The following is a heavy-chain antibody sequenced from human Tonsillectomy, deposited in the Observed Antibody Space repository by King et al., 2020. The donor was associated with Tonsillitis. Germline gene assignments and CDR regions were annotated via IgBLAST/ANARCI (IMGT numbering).Heavy chain of an antibody. CDR1: GYTFTGHY. Sequence: VQLVQSGAEVKKPGASVKVSCKASGYTFTGHYMHWVRQAPGQGLEWMGWINPHSGDTNYAQKFQGRVTLTRDTSISTAFMELSSLRSDDTAIYYCAKNYYDSSGYWSYYYYYMDVWGKGTTVTVSS. J-gene: IGHJ6*03. D-gene: IGHD3-22*01. CDR3: AKNYYDSSGYWSYYYYYMDV. CDR2: INPHSGDT. V-gene: IGHV1-2*02.